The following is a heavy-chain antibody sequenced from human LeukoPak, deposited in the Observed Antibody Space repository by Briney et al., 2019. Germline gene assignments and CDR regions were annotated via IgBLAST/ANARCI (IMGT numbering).Heavy chain of an antibody. D-gene: IGHD3-16*01. Sequence: GASVKVSCKASGYTFTGYYMHWVRQAPGQGLEWMGRINPNSGGTNYAQKFQGRVTMTRDTSISTAYMELSRLRSDDTAVYYCARAEDYDYVWGSPWWGQGTLVTVSS. CDR1: GYTFTGYY. CDR2: INPNSGGT. V-gene: IGHV1-2*06. J-gene: IGHJ4*02. CDR3: ARAEDYDYVWGSPW.